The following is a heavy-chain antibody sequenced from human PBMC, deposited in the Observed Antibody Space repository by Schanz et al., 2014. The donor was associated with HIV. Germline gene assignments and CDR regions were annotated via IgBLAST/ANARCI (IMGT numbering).Heavy chain of an antibody. CDR2: ISYDGSNK. CDR1: GFTFSSYG. Sequence: QVQLVESGGGVVQPGRSLRLSCAASGFTFSSYGMHWVRQAPGKGLEWVAGISYDGSNKYYADSVKGRFTISRDNANNSVYLQMNSLRGEDTAVYYCVRETSSGVDYFDYWGQGTLVTVS. V-gene: IGHV3-33*05. D-gene: IGHD3-10*01. CDR3: VRETSSGVDYFDY. J-gene: IGHJ4*02.